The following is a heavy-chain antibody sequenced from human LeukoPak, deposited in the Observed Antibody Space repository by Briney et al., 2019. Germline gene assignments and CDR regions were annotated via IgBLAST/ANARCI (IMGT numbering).Heavy chain of an antibody. Sequence: GGSLRLSCAASGFTFSNYWMHWVRQAPGKGLVWVSRINTDGGSTTYADSVKGRFTISGDNAKNTLYLQMNSLRAEDTAVYYCVFGYYYDSGSQYNWFDTWGQGTLVTVSS. D-gene: IGHD3-10*01. CDR1: GFTFSNYW. CDR3: VFGYYYDSGSQYNWFDT. CDR2: INTDGGST. J-gene: IGHJ5*02. V-gene: IGHV3-74*01.